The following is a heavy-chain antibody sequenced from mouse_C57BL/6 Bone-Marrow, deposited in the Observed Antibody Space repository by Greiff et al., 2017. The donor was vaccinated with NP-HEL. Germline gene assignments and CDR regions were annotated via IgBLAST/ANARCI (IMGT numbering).Heavy chain of an antibody. Sequence: EVQRVESGEGLVKPGGSLKLSCAASGFTFSSYAMSWVRQTPEKRLEWVAYISSGGDYSYYADTVKGRFTISRDNARNTLYLQMSSLKSEDTAMYYCTRASTGTFDYWGQGTTLTVSS. V-gene: IGHV5-9-1*02. CDR3: TRASTGTFDY. CDR2: ISSGGDYS. D-gene: IGHD4-1*02. J-gene: IGHJ2*01. CDR1: GFTFSSYA.